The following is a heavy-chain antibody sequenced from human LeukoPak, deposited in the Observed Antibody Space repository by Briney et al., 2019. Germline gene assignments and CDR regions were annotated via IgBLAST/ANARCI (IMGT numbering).Heavy chain of an antibody. V-gene: IGHV3-53*01. J-gene: IGHJ4*02. CDR3: VRDKGVRLTERFDS. Sequence: GGALRLSCAVSVLTASNNYMTSVRQAPGKGLEWCSLIFGDSITTYADSVKGRFTISRDNSKNTVYLQMNSLRAEDTAVYYCVRDKGVRLTERFDSWGQGTLVTVSS. CDR2: IFGDSIT. D-gene: IGHD3-10*01. CDR1: VLTASNNY.